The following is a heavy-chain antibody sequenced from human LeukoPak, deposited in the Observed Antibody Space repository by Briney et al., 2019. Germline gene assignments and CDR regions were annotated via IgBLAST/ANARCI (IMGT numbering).Heavy chain of an antibody. CDR1: GFTYSEYY. Sequence: PGGSLRLFCAASGFTYSEYYTSWVRQAPGKGLEWVSYISSSSSYTNYADSVKGRFTISRDNAKNSLYLQMNSQRAEDTAVYYCARDSSGGEFKFGKDVPVQRRTVTVSS. V-gene: IGHV3-11*05. CDR3: ARDSSGGEFKFGKDV. CDR2: ISSSSSYT. J-gene: IGHJ6*02. D-gene: IGHD2-15*01.